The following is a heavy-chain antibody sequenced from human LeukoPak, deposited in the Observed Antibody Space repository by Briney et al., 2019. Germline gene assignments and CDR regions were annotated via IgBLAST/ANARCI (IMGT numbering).Heavy chain of an antibody. V-gene: IGHV3-23*01. CDR3: AKDQWELTYFDY. CDR1: GFTFSSYA. D-gene: IGHD1-26*01. CDR2: ISGSGGST. Sequence: GGSLRLSCAASGFTFSSYAMSWVRQAPGKGLEWVSAISGSGGSTYYADSVKGRFTISRDNSKNTLHLQMNSLRAEDTAVYYCAKDQWELTYFDYWGQGTLVTVSS. J-gene: IGHJ4*02.